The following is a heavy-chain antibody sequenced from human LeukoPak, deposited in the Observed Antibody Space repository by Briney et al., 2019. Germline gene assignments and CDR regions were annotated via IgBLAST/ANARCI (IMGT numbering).Heavy chain of an antibody. J-gene: IGHJ4*02. Sequence: QPGGSLRLSCAASGFTFSSYWMDWVRQAPGKGLVSVSRINSAGSSTPYADSVKGRFTLSRDNAKHTLSLQMNSLRAEDTAVYYCARVADYWGQGTLVTVSS. V-gene: IGHV3-74*01. CDR1: GFTFSSYW. CDR3: ARVADY. CDR2: INSAGSST.